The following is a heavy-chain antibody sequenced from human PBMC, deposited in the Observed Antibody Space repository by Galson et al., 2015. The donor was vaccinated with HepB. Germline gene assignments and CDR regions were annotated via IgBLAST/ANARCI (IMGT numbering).Heavy chain of an antibody. J-gene: IGHJ3*02. CDR2: IRSKANSYAT. CDR1: GFTFSGSA. D-gene: IGHD4-17*01. V-gene: IGHV3-73*01. Sequence: SLRLSCAASGFTFSGSAMHWVRQASGKGLEWVGRIRSKANSYATAYAASVKGRFTISRDDSKNTAYLQMNSLKTEDTAVYYCTSTTVYDAFDIWGQGTMVTVSS. CDR3: TSTTVYDAFDI.